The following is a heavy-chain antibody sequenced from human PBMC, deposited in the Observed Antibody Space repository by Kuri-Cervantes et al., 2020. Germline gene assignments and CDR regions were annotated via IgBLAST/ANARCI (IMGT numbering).Heavy chain of an antibody. Sequence: GGSLRLSCAASGFTFSSYSMNWVRQAPGKGLEWVSYISSSSSTIYYADSVKGRFTISRDNAKNSLYLQMNSLRDEDTAVYYCARSPYDYVWGSYDGYYYGMDVWGQGTTVTVSS. CDR3: ARSPYDYVWGSYDGYYYGMDV. D-gene: IGHD3-16*01. CDR1: GFTFSSYS. J-gene: IGHJ6*02. CDR2: ISSSSSTI. V-gene: IGHV3-48*02.